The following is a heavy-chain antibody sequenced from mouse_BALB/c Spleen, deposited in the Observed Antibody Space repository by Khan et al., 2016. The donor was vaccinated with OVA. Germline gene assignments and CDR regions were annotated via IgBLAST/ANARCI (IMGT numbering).Heavy chain of an antibody. CDR1: GYAFSNYL. J-gene: IGHJ3*01. CDR3: ARGGYDYFAY. V-gene: IGHV1-80*01. CDR2: IYPGDGNT. Sequence: VQLQESGAELVRPGSSVKISCKASGYAFSNYLMNWVKQGPGQGLEWIGQIYPGDGNTNYNGKLKDKATLTADNSSTTAYMQLSSLTSEDSAVYFGARGGYDYFAYWGQGTLVTVSA. D-gene: IGHD2-14*01.